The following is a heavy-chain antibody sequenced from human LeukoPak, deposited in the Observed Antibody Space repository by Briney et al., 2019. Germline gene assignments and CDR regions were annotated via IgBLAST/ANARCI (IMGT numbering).Heavy chain of an antibody. CDR2: IYYSGST. CDR3: ARATPGVFGWFDP. Sequence: SETLSLTCTVSGGSISSYYWSWIRQPPGKGLEWIGYIYYSGSTNYNPSLKSRATISVDTSKNQFSLKLSSVTAADTAVYYCARATPGVFGWFDPWGQGTLVTVSS. V-gene: IGHV4-59*01. CDR1: GGSISSYY. J-gene: IGHJ5*02. D-gene: IGHD2-8*01.